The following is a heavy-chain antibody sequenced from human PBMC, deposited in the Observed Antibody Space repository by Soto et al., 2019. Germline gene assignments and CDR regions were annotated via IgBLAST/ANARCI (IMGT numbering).Heavy chain of an antibody. Sequence: QVQLQESGPGLVKPSETLSLTCTVSGVSISSYYWSWIRQPPGKGLEWIGYTYYSGSTNYNPSLKSRVTITVDTSKNQFSLKLSSVTAADTAVYYFARGRGGYFDLWGRGTLVTVSS. CDR2: TYYSGST. V-gene: IGHV4-59*01. CDR1: GVSISSYY. CDR3: ARGRGGYFDL. J-gene: IGHJ2*01.